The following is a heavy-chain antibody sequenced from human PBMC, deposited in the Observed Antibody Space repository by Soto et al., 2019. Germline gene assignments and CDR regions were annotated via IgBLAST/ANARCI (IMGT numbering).Heavy chain of an antibody. CDR1: GFTFSSYG. D-gene: IGHD6-6*01. CDR3: ARYRALYSSSSGPDYYYGMDV. Sequence: HPGGSLRLSCAASGFTFSSYGMHWVRQAPGKGLEWVAVIWYDGSNKYYADSVKGRFTISRDNSKNTLYLQMNSLRAEDTAVYYCARYRALYSSSSGPDYYYGMDVWGQGTTVTVSS. J-gene: IGHJ6*02. CDR2: IWYDGSNK. V-gene: IGHV3-33*01.